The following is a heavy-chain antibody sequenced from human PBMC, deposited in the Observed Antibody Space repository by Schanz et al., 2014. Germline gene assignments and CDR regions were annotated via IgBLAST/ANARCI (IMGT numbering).Heavy chain of an antibody. D-gene: IGHD2-8*02. V-gene: IGHV4-31*03. J-gene: IGHJ6*04. CDR2: ISYSGST. Sequence: QVQLQESGPGLVKPSQTLSLTCTVSGDSISSGGYYWSWIRQHPGKGLEWIGFISYSGSTYYNPSLKSRVTISVDKSKNQFSLKVRSVTAADTAVYYCARDSLRGATGGYGMDVWGKGTTXTVSS. CDR1: GDSISSGGYY. CDR3: ARDSLRGATGGYGMDV.